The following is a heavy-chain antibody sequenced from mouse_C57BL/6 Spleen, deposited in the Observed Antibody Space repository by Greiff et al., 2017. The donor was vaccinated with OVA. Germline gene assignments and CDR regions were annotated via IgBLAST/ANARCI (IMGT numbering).Heavy chain of an antibody. CDR1: GYSFTDYN. D-gene: IGHD2-1*01. CDR3: ARRDYGNWYFDV. Sequence: VQLKESGPELVKPGASVKISCKASGYSFTDYNMNWVKQSNGKSLEWIGVINPNYGTTSYNQKFKGKATLTVDQSSSTAYMQLNSLTSEDSAVYYCARRDYGNWYFDVWGTGTTVTVSS. CDR2: INPNYGTT. V-gene: IGHV1-39*01. J-gene: IGHJ1*03.